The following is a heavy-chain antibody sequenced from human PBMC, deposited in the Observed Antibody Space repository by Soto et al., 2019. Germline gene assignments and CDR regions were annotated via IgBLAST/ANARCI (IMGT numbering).Heavy chain of an antibody. CDR3: ARGGASVTTPFDY. J-gene: IGHJ4*02. D-gene: IGHD4-17*01. V-gene: IGHV3-11*01. CDR2: ISSSGSTI. CDR1: GFAFSDPY. Sequence: QVQLVESGGGLVKPGGSLRLSCAASGFAFSDPYMSWIRQAPGKGLEWISYISSSGSTIYYADSVKGRFTISRDNAKKSLSLQMDSLTADDTAVYYSARGGASVTTPFDYWGQGTQVTVSS.